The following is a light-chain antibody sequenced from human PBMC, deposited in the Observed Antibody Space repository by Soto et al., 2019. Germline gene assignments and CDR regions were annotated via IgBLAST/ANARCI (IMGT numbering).Light chain of an antibody. CDR1: SSDVGSYKL. CDR3: CSYAGTSTHTV. CDR2: EVS. J-gene: IGLJ7*01. Sequence: QSALTQPASVSGSTGQSITISCTGTSSDVGSYKLVSWYQQHPGKAPKLMISEVSKRPSGISDRFSGSKSGSTASLTISGLQDEDEADYYCCSYAGTSTHTVFGGGTKLTVL. V-gene: IGLV2-23*02.